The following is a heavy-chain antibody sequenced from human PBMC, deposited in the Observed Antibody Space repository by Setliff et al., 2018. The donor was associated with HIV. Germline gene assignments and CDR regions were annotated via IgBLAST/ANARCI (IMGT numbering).Heavy chain of an antibody. CDR3: ARSPGVDTNMAFDY. CDR1: GGSIINYF. V-gene: IGHV4-59*01. J-gene: IGHJ4*02. Sequence: KTSETLSLTCTVSGGSIINYFWSWIRLPPGKRLEWIGYIYYSRSTDYNPSLKSRVTISVDTSKSQVSLKLSSVTAADTAVYYCARSPGVDTNMAFDYWGRGTLVTVSS. CDR2: IYYSRST. D-gene: IGHD5-18*01.